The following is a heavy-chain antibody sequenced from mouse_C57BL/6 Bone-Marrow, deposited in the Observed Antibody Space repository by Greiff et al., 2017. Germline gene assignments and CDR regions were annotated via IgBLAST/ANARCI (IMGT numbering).Heavy chain of an antibody. CDR1: GYAFSSSW. D-gene: IGHD2-1*01. J-gene: IGHJ4*01. CDR2: IYPGDGDT. Sequence: VQLQESGPELVKPGASVKISCKASGYAFSSSWMNWVKQRPGKGLEWIGRIYPGDGDTNYNGKFKGKATLTADKSSSTAYMQLSSLTSEDSAVYFCARYLPPMDYWGQGTSGTVSS. V-gene: IGHV1-82*01. CDR3: ARYLPPMDY.